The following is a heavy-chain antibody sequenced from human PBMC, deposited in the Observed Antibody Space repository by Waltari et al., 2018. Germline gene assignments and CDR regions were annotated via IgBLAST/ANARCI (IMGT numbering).Heavy chain of an antibody. D-gene: IGHD3-3*01. Sequence: QVRLQESGPALLRPSETLSLTCSVSGDPIFSHHWSWLRQSAGKGLEWIGRVFTSGDPTYNPSLNSRVTMSIDTSKRQFSLKMNSVTAADTAIYFCARDQPRVSTFGVVSPPFDSWGQGILVTVSS. J-gene: IGHJ4*02. CDR2: VFTSGDP. CDR1: GDPIFSHH. V-gene: IGHV4-4*07. CDR3: ARDQPRVSTFGVVSPPFDS.